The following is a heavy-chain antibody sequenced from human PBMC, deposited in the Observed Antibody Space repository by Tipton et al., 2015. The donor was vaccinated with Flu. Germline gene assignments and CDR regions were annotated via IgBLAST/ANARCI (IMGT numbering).Heavy chain of an antibody. V-gene: IGHV4-38-2*01. CDR2: VHQTGST. J-gene: IGHJ4*02. Sequence: LRLSCDVSGYSIRSDYYWGWIRQPPGKGLEWIGNVHQTGSTYYKPSLKSRVTISLDTFQNQFSLNLNSVTAADTAVYYCSRSTYYYGSGSSDYWGQGTLVTVSS. CDR1: GYSIRSDYY. CDR3: SRSTYYYGSGSSDY. D-gene: IGHD3-10*01.